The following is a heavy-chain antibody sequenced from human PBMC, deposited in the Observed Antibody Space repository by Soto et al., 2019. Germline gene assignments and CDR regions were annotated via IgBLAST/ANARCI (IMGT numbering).Heavy chain of an antibody. V-gene: IGHV1-18*04. J-gene: IGHJ4*02. D-gene: IGHD3-22*01. CDR2: ISAYNGDT. CDR3: ARDWSRYYDNSGLIWFY. Sequence: ASVKVSCKASGYTFRSYGISWVRQAPGQVLEWVGWISAYNGDTHYAPKFQDRITLTTETSTDTAYMELRSLRLDDTAVYYCARDWSRYYDNSGLIWFYWGQGSLVTVSS. CDR1: GYTFRSYG.